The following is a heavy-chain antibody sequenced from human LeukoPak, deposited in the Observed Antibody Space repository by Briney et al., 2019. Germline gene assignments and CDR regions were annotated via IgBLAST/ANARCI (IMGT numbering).Heavy chain of an antibody. Sequence: GGSLRLSCAASGFTFSVYFMGWVRQAPGKGLEWVAVISYDGSNKYYADSVKGRFTISRDNSKNTLYLQMNSLRAEDTAVYYCARFLDSGWYRHFDYWGQGTLVTVSS. CDR2: ISYDGSNK. D-gene: IGHD6-19*01. V-gene: IGHV3-30*03. CDR1: GFTFSVYF. CDR3: ARFLDSGWYRHFDY. J-gene: IGHJ4*02.